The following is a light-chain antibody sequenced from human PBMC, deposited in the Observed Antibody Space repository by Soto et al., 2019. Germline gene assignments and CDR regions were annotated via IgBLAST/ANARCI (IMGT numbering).Light chain of an antibody. CDR3: QQYGSSPRT. CDR2: GAS. Sequence: FWNQSPVALCLSPGDRATPSCTASQSLSRSSLAWYQQKPGRAPRLLIYGASSRATGIPDRFSGSGSGTDFTLTINRLEPEDFAVYYCQQYGSSPRTVGQGTKVDIK. V-gene: IGKV3-20*01. J-gene: IGKJ1*01. CDR1: QSLSRSS.